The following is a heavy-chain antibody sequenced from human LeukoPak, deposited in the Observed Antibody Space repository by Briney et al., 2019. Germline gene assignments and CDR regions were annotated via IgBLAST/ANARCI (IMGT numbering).Heavy chain of an antibody. J-gene: IGHJ4*02. CDR2: IRYDGSNK. CDR3: FYDSSTHRYFDY. Sequence: PGGSLRLSCAASGFTFSSYGMHWVRQAPGKGLEWVAFIRYDGSNKYYADSVKGRFTISRDNSKNTLYLQMNSLRAEDTAVYYCFYDSSTHRYFDYWGQGTLVTVSS. V-gene: IGHV3-30*02. D-gene: IGHD3-22*01. CDR1: GFTFSSYG.